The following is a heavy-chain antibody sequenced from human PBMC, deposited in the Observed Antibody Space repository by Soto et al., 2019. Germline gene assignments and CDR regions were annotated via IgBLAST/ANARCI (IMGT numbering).Heavy chain of an antibody. CDR3: ASHHGGHDLSLNWAFDY. D-gene: IGHD7-27*01. V-gene: IGHV1-69*02. CDR2: IIPILGIA. CDR1: GGTFSSYT. Sequence: ASVKVSCKASGGTFSSYTISWVRQAPGQGLEWMGRIIPILGIANYAQKFQGRVTITADKSTSTAYMELSSLRSEDTAVYYFASHHGGHDLSLNWAFDYWGQGTLVTVSS. J-gene: IGHJ4*02.